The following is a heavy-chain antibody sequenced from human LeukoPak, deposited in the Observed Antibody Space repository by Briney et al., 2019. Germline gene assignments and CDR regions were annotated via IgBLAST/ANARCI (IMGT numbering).Heavy chain of an antibody. J-gene: IGHJ3*02. Sequence: SETLSLTCTVSGGSISSYYWSWSRQPPGKGLEWIGYISYSGSTNYNPSLKSRVTISVETSKNQFSLKLSSVTAADTAVYYCATTGYRGFDIWGQGTMVTVSS. V-gene: IGHV4-59*01. CDR1: GGSISSYY. D-gene: IGHD5-18*01. CDR2: ISYSGST. CDR3: ATTGYRGFDI.